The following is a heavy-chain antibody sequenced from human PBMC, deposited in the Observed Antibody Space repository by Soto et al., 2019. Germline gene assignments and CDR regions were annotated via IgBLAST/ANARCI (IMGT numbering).Heavy chain of an antibody. CDR1: GGSISSGGYY. CDR2: IYYSGST. CDR3: ARFDSGGGWFDP. Sequence: QVQLQESGPGLVKPSQTLSLTCTVSGGSISSGGYYWSWIRQHPGKGLEWIGYIYYSGSTYYNPSLQSRVTISVDTSKHQFSPKLSSVTAADTAVYYCARFDSGGGWFDPWGQGTLVTVSS. V-gene: IGHV4-31*03. J-gene: IGHJ5*02. D-gene: IGHD1-26*01.